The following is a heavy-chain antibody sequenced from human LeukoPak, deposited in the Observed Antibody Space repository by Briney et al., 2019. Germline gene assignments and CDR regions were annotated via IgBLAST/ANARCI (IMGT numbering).Heavy chain of an antibody. CDR2: ISGSGGST. CDR3: AKSPGPSKPSPDGYFDP. D-gene: IGHD6-25*01. J-gene: IGHJ5*02. V-gene: IGHV3-23*01. Sequence: QTGGSLRLSRAASGFTFRNYAMSWVRQAPGKGLEWVSVISGSGGSTHYSYSVKGRFTISRDNSKSTLYLQMNSLRAEDTAVFYCAKSPGPSKPSPDGYFDPWGQGSLVTVSS. CDR1: GFTFRNYA.